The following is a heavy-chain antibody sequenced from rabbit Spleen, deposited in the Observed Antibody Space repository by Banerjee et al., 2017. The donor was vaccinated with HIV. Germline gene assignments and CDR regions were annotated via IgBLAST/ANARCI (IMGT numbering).Heavy chain of an antibody. CDR3: SSVLPDIIGWNVGF. V-gene: IGHV1S45*01. J-gene: IGHJ5*01. CDR2: INTITGKT. Sequence: QEQLEESAGGLVQPGGSLKLSCKASGFSFTDKDVMCWVRQAPGKGLEWIGCINTITGKTVYATWAKGRFTISRASSSTVFLQMPSLTAADTATYFCSSVLPDIIGWNVGFWGPGALVTVS. CDR1: GFSFTDKDV. D-gene: IGHD1-1*01.